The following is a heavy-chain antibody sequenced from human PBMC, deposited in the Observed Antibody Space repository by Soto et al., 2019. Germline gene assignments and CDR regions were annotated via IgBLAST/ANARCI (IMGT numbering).Heavy chain of an antibody. CDR2: IYSGGST. D-gene: IGHD6-6*01. CDR1: GFTVSSNY. J-gene: IGHJ6*03. V-gene: IGHV3-66*01. Sequence: EVQLVESGGGLVQPGGSLRLSCAASGFTVSSNYMSWVRQAPGKGLEWVSVIYSGGSTYYADSVKGRFTISRDNSKNTLYLQMNSLRAEDTAVYYCAREGGSSSSTYYYYYYMDGWGKGTTVTVSS. CDR3: AREGGSSSSTYYYYYYMDG.